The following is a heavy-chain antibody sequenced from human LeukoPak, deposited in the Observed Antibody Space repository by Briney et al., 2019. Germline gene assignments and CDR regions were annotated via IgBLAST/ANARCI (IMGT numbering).Heavy chain of an antibody. CDR3: ARGRAVAGSGGFPFDY. CDR1: GGSFSGYY. V-gene: IGHV4-34*01. CDR2: INHSGST. J-gene: IGHJ4*02. D-gene: IGHD6-19*01. Sequence: SETPSLTCAVYGGSFSGYYWSWLRQPPGKGLEWIGEINHSGSTNYNPSLKSRVTISVDTSKNQFSLKLSSVTAADTAVYYCARGRAVAGSGGFPFDYWGQGTLVTVSS.